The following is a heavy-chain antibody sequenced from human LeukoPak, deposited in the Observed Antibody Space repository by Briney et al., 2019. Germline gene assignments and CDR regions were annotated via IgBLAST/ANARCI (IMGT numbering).Heavy chain of an antibody. J-gene: IGHJ5*02. V-gene: IGHV4-31*03. CDR3: ARWGLLVGAANRLDP. Sequence: PSQTLSLTCTVSGGSISSGGYYWSWIRQHPGKGLEWIGYIYYSGSTYYNPSLKSRVTISVDTSKNHFSLKLSSVTAADTAVYYCARWGLLVGAANRLDPWGQGTLVTVSS. D-gene: IGHD2-15*01. CDR2: IYYSGST. CDR1: GGSISSGGYY.